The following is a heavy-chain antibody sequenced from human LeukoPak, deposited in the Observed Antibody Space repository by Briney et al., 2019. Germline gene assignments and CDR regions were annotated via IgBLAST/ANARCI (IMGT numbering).Heavy chain of an antibody. V-gene: IGHV3-53*01. J-gene: IGHJ6*04. CDR3: AREIGYYFDSDDSRLRGRLDV. D-gene: IGHD3-22*01. CDR1: GFTVSSSY. CDR2: IYSGGST. Sequence: PGGSLRLSCAASGFTVSSSYMSWVRQAPGKGLEWLSVIYSGGSTRYADSVKGRFTVSRDNVKNTVYLQMNNLRAEDTALYYCAREIGYYFDSDDSRLRGRLDVWGKGTTVTVSS.